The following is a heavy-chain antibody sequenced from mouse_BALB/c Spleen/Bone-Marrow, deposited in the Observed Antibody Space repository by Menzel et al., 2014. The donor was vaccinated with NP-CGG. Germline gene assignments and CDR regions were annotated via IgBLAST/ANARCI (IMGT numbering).Heavy chain of an antibody. D-gene: IGHD2-1*01. CDR2: ILPGSGST. CDR3: ARNYGNYVWFAN. CDR1: GYTFSRYW. Sequence: SGAELMKPGASVEISCKATGYTFSRYWIEWVKQRPGHGLEWIGEILPGSGSTNYNEKFKGKATFTADTSSNTAYMQLSSLTSEDSAVYYCARNYGNYVWFANWGQGTLVTVSA. J-gene: IGHJ3*01. V-gene: IGHV1-9*01.